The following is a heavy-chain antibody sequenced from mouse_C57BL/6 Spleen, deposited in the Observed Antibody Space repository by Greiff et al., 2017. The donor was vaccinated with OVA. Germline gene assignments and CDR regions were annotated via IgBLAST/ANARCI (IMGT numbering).Heavy chain of an antibody. J-gene: IGHJ2*01. CDR2: IDPETGGT. D-gene: IGHD1-3*01. CDR1: GYTFTDYE. CDR3: TREWLGGGY. Sequence: VQLQESGAELVRPGASVTLSCKASGYTFTDYEMHWVKQTPVHGLEWIGAIDPETGGTAYNQKFKGKAILTADKSSSTAYMELRSLTSEDSAVYYCTREWLGGGYWGQGTTLTVSS. V-gene: IGHV1-15*01.